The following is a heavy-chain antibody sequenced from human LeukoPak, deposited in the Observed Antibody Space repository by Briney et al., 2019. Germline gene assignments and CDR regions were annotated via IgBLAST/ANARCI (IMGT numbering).Heavy chain of an antibody. CDR3: TSHAAFDP. Sequence: GGSLRLSCAASGFTFNNAWMNWVRQAPGKGLEWVGRIKSKNVGGTTDYAAPVKGRFTISRDDSKSTVYLQMNSLKIEDTAVYYCTSHAAFDPWGQGTLVTVSS. V-gene: IGHV3-15*01. J-gene: IGHJ5*02. CDR2: IKSKNVGGTT. CDR1: GFTFNNAW.